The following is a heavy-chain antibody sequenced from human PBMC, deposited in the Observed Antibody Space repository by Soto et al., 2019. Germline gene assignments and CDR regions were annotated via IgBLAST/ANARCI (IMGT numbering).Heavy chain of an antibody. Sequence: EVQLVESGGGLVKPGGSLRLSCAASGFTFSSYSMNWVRQAPGKGLEWVSSISSSSSYIYYADSVKGRFTISRDNAKNSLYLQMNSLRAEDTAVYYCAILLSSSSLSSAFDIWGQGTMVTVSS. CDR1: GFTFSSYS. D-gene: IGHD6-13*01. J-gene: IGHJ3*02. CDR3: AILLSSSSLSSAFDI. CDR2: ISSSSSYI. V-gene: IGHV3-21*01.